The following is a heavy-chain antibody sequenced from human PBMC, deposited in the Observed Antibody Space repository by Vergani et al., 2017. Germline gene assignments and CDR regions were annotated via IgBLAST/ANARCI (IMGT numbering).Heavy chain of an antibody. CDR3: ARGRVVVVPAAIGYYYYYMDV. V-gene: IGHV4-61*02. CDR2: IYTSGST. Sequence: QVQLQESGPGLVKPSQTLSLTCTVSGGSISSGSYYWSWIRQPAGKGLEWIGRIYTSGSTNYNPSLKSRVTISVDTSKNQFSLKLSSVTAADTAVYYCARGRVVVVPAAIGYYYYYMDVGGKGTTVTVSS. CDR1: GGSISSGSYY. J-gene: IGHJ6*03. D-gene: IGHD2-2*01.